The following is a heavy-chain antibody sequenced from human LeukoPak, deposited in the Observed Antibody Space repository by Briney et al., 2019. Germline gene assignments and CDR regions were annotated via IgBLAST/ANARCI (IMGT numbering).Heavy chain of an antibody. CDR3: AKDLTLWFGVLLFGWDY. D-gene: IGHD3-10*01. Sequence: GWAVSLSCVGCVFTFIKQGKNWVGQPPGKGLEGVATISGSGDCTHYPHSVKGRVTISGDNSYKTLHLPTNSQSAEDTPVYYFAKDLTLWFGVLLFGWDYWGQEPLDTVSS. J-gene: IGHJ4*02. CDR1: VFTFIKQG. V-gene: IGHV3-23*01. CDR2: ISGSGDCT.